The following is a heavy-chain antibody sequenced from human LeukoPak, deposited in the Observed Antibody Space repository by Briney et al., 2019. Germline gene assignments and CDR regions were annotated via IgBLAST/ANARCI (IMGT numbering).Heavy chain of an antibody. J-gene: IGHJ2*01. V-gene: IGHV1-46*01. D-gene: IGHD3-16*01. Sequence: ASVKVSCRASGYTFIRYYIHWVRQAPGQGLEWMGVINPSGGSTTYAQKFQGRVTMTRDTSTDTVYMELSSLRPEDTAIYYCARQGRGGYWYFDLWGRGTLVTVSS. CDR3: ARQGRGGYWYFDL. CDR2: INPSGGST. CDR1: GYTFIRYY.